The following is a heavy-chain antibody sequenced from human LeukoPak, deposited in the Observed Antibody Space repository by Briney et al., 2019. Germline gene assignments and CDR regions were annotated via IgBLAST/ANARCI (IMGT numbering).Heavy chain of an antibody. V-gene: IGHV4-59*01. D-gene: IGHD6-6*01. CDR2: IYHSGST. Sequence: SETLSLTCTVSGGSISTYYWNWLRQPPGKGLEWIGYIYHSGSTNYNPSLQSRVTISVDTSKNQFSLNLNSVTAADTAVYYCARGGAARLHFQNWGQGTLVTVSS. CDR1: GGSISTYY. CDR3: ARGGAARLHFQN. J-gene: IGHJ1*01.